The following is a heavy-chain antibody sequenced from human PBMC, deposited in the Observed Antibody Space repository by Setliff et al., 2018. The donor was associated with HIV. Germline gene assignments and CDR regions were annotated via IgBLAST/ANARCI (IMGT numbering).Heavy chain of an antibody. CDR1: GGTFSSYA. D-gene: IGHD6-13*01. CDR3: ARDGPIAAAGTEGLWFDP. V-gene: IGHV1-69*13. J-gene: IGHJ5*02. CDR2: IIPIFGTA. Sequence: SVKVSCQASGGTFSSYAISWVRQAPGQGLEWMGGIIPIFGTANYAQKFQGRVTITADESTSTAYMELSSLRSEDTAVYYCARDGPIAAAGTEGLWFDPWGQGTLVTV.